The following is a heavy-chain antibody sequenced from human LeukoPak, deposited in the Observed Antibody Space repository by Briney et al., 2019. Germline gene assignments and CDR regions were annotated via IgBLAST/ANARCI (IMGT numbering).Heavy chain of an antibody. CDR1: GFTFSSYG. J-gene: IGHJ4*02. Sequence: TGGSLRLSCAASGFTFSSYGMHWVRQAPGKGLEWVAFIRYDGSNKYYADSVKGRFTISRDNSKNTLYLQMNSLRAEDTAVYYCAKEYDYVWGSYRHFDYWGQGTLVTVSS. V-gene: IGHV3-30*02. CDR2: IRYDGSNK. CDR3: AKEYDYVWGSYRHFDY. D-gene: IGHD3-16*02.